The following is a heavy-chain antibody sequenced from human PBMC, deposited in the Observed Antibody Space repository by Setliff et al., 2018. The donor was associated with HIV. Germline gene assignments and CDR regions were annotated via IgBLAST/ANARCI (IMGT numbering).Heavy chain of an antibody. CDR2: IIPILGIT. D-gene: IGHD3-9*01. CDR1: GGSFSSYG. Sequence: GASVKVSCKASGGSFSSYGISWVRQAPGQGLEWMGGIIPILGITNYAQKFQGRVTISAGKSTSTVSMELSSLRSGDTAVYHCARSSYDILTGYYKALEYWGQGTLVTVSS. CDR3: ARSSYDILTGYYKALEY. V-gene: IGHV1-69*10. J-gene: IGHJ4*02.